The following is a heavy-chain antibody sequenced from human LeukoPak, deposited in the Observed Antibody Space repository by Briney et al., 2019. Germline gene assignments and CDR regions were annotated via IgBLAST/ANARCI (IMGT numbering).Heavy chain of an antibody. V-gene: IGHV1-24*01. Sequence: GASVKVSCKVSGYTLTELSMHLVRQAPGKGLEWMGGFDPEDGETIYAQKFQGRVTMTEDTSTDTAYMELSSLRSEDTAVYYCATSRIVVVPAAIGPLIDYWGQGTLVTVSS. J-gene: IGHJ4*02. CDR2: FDPEDGET. CDR1: GYTLTELS. CDR3: ATSRIVVVPAAIGPLIDY. D-gene: IGHD2-2*02.